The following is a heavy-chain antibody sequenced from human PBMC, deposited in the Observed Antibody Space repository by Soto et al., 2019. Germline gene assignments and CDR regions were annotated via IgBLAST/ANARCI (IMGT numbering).Heavy chain of an antibody. J-gene: IGHJ4*01. D-gene: IGHD6-19*01. Sequence: GGSLILSCAASGFTFSSYWMSWVRQAPGKGLEWVANIKQDGSEKYYVDSVKGRFTLSRDNAKNSLQLQMSSLRDEDTAIYFCARVAYGNGWIFDYWGQGTLVTVSS. CDR3: ARVAYGNGWIFDY. V-gene: IGHV3-7*01. CDR2: IKQDGSEK. CDR1: GFTFSSYW.